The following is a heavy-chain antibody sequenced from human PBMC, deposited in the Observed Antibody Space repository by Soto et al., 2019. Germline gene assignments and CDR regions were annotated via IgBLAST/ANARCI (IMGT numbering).Heavy chain of an antibody. Sequence: SETLSLNCAVYGGSFSGHSWTWLRQSPGKGLEWIGDINHSGRVNYSPSLKSRVTISLDTSKNQFSLTLSAVTAADTAMYYCSTRAYDTNGYYRFDPWGQGTLVTVSS. D-gene: IGHD3-22*01. CDR1: GGSFSGHS. V-gene: IGHV4-34*01. CDR2: INHSGRV. J-gene: IGHJ5*01. CDR3: STRAYDTNGYYRFDP.